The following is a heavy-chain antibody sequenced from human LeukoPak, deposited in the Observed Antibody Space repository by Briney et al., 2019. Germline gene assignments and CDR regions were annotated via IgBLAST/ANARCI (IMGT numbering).Heavy chain of an antibody. CDR2: INPNSGGT. V-gene: IGHV1-2*02. CDR3: ARAFNDILTGYPYYFDY. J-gene: IGHJ4*02. Sequence: ASVKVSCKASGYTFTAYYIHWVRQAPGQGLEWMGWINPNSGGTNYAQKFQGRVTMTRDTSISTAYMELSRLRSDDTAVYYCARAFNDILTGYPYYFDYWGQGTLVTVSS. D-gene: IGHD3-9*01. CDR1: GYTFTAYY.